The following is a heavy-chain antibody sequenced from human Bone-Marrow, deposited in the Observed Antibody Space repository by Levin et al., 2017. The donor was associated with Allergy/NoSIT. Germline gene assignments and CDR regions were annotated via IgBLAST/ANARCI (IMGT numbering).Heavy chain of an antibody. V-gene: IGHV3-15*07. CDR2: IKSNIVGGTT. Sequence: GGSLRLSCAASGFTFSYAWLIWVRQAPGKGLEWVGRIKSNIVGGTTDLAAPVNDRFTISRDDSKNTLYLQMNSLETDDTAVYYCAAALTRGHDYGLDVWGQGTTVTVSS. CDR1: GFTFSYAW. J-gene: IGHJ6*02. D-gene: IGHD6-25*01. CDR3: AAALTRGHDYGLDV.